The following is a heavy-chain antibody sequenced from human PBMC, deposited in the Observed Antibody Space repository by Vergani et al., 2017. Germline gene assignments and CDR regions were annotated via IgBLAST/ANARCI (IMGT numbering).Heavy chain of an antibody. V-gene: IGHV4-59*08. Sequence: QVQLQESGPGLVKPSETLSLTCTVSGGSISSYYWSWIRQPPGKGLEWIGYIYYSGRTNYNPSLKSRVTISVDTSKNQFSLKLSSVTAADTAVYYCARISYSYGFFDYWGQGTLVTVSS. D-gene: IGHD5-18*01. CDR3: ARISYSYGFFDY. J-gene: IGHJ4*02. CDR1: GGSISSYY. CDR2: IYYSGRT.